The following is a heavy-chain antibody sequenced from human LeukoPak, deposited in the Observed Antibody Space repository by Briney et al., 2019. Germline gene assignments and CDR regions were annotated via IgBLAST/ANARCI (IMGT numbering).Heavy chain of an antibody. CDR2: FDPEDGET. D-gene: IGHD1-26*01. J-gene: IGHJ4*02. V-gene: IGHV1-24*01. Sequence: ASVKVSCKVSGYTLTELSMHWVRQAPGRGLEWMGGFDPEDGETIYAQKFQGRVTMTEDTSTDTAYMELSSLRSEDTAVYYCATAKGGSYEPFDYWGQGTLVTVSS. CDR3: ATAKGGSYEPFDY. CDR1: GYTLTELS.